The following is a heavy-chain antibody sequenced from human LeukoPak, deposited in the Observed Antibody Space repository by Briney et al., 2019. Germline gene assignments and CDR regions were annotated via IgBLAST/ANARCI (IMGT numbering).Heavy chain of an antibody. J-gene: IGHJ4*02. Sequence: SETLSLTCAVYGGSFSGYYWSWIRQPPGKGLEWIGEINHSGSTNYNPSLKSRVTISVDTSKNQFSLKLSTVTAADTAVYYCARGTLGHSSGWYYFDYWGQGTLVTVSS. V-gene: IGHV4-34*01. CDR3: ARGTLGHSSGWYYFDY. CDR2: INHSGST. CDR1: GGSFSGYY. D-gene: IGHD6-19*01.